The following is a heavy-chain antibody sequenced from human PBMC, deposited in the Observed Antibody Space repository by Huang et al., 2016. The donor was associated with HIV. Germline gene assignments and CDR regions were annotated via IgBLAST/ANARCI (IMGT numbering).Heavy chain of an antibody. D-gene: IGHD3-10*01. CDR2: IYYSGST. V-gene: IGHV4-39*02. CDR3: ARLPGSITMIRGVITDPY. CDR1: GGSIRSDNYY. Sequence: QLQLQESGPGLVKPSETLSLTCTVSGGSIRSDNYYWGWIRQPPGKGLEWIWSIYYSGSTYYHPSLKRRVTITVDTSKNHFSLRMRSVTAADTAVYYCARLPGSITMIRGVITDPYWGQGTLVTVSS. J-gene: IGHJ4*02.